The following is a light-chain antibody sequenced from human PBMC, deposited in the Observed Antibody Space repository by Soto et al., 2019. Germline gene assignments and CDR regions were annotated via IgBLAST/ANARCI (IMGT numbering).Light chain of an antibody. CDR3: QQYNSYLWT. CDR1: QTISSW. Sequence: DIQMTQSPSTLSASVGDRVTITCRVSQTISSWLAWYQQKPGKAPKLLIYKASNLESGVPSRFSGSGSGTEFTLTISSLQPDDFATYYCQQYNSYLWTFGQGTKVEIK. J-gene: IGKJ1*01. CDR2: KAS. V-gene: IGKV1-5*03.